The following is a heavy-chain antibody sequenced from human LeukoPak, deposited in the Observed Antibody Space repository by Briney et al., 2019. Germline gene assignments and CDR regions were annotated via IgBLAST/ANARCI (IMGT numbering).Heavy chain of an antibody. D-gene: IGHD2-2*01. CDR2: ISWYSGSI. CDR1: GFTFDDYA. V-gene: IGHV3-9*01. J-gene: IGHJ4*02. CDR3: AKRLAFVVVPAAPLDY. Sequence: GGSLRLSCAASGFTFDDYAMHWVRQAPGKGLEWVSGISWYSGSIGYADSVKGRFTISRDNAMNSLYLQMNSLRAEDTAVYYCAKRLAFVVVPAAPLDYWGQGTLVTDPS.